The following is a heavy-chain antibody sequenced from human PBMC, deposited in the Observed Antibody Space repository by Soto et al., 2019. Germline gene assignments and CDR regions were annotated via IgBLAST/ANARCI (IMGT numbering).Heavy chain of an antibody. CDR1: GFTVSSNY. Sequence: GGSLRLSCAASGFTVSSNYMSWVRQAPGKGLEWVSVIYSGGSTYYADSVKGRFTISRDNSKNTLYLQMNSLRAEDTAVYYCARSIPITIFGYYYFDYWGQGTLVTVSS. CDR2: IYSGGST. V-gene: IGHV3-66*01. CDR3: ARSIPITIFGYYYFDY. D-gene: IGHD3-3*01. J-gene: IGHJ4*02.